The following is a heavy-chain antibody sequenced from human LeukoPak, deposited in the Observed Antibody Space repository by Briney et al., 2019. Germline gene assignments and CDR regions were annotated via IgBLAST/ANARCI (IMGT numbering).Heavy chain of an antibody. CDR2: IIPILGIA. J-gene: IGHJ4*02. CDR3: ARTYGSGSYYPADY. V-gene: IGHV1-69*04. CDR1: GGTFSSYA. D-gene: IGHD3-10*01. Sequence: SVKVSCKASGGTFSSYAISWVRQSPGQGLEWMGRIIPILGIANYAQKFQGRVTITADKSTSTAYMKLSSLRSEDTAVYYCARTYGSGSYYPADYWGQGTLVTVSS.